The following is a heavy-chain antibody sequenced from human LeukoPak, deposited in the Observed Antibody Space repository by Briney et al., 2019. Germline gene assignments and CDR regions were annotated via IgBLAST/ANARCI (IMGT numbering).Heavy chain of an antibody. D-gene: IGHD3/OR15-3a*01. CDR3: ARPRTNWYFDL. Sequence: PGGSLRLSCAASGFTISKYWMHWVRQTPGKGLVWVSRIGNDGSSTTYADSVKGRFTISRDNAKNTLFLQMNSLRAEDTAVYYCARPRTNWYFDLWGRGTLVTVSS. J-gene: IGHJ2*01. CDR2: IGNDGSST. CDR1: GFTISKYW. V-gene: IGHV3-74*01.